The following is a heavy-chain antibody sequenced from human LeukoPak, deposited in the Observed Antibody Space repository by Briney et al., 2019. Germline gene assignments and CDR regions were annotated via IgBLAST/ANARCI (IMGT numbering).Heavy chain of an antibody. D-gene: IGHD3-16*02. CDR2: IYHSGST. J-gene: IGHJ6*03. CDR3: ARVEFGGYTPYYYYYYMDV. Sequence: SETLSLTCTVSGYSISSGYYWGWIRQPPGKGLEWIGSIYHSGSTYYNPSLKSRVTISVDTSKNQFSLKLSSVTAADTAVYYCARVEFGGYTPYYYYYYMDVWGKGTTVTVSS. CDR1: GYSISSGYY. V-gene: IGHV4-38-2*02.